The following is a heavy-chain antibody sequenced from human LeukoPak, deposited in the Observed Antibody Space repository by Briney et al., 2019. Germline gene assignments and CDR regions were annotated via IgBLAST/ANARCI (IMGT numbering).Heavy chain of an antibody. D-gene: IGHD3-3*01. V-gene: IGHV4-39*01. J-gene: IGHJ4*02. CDR2: IYYSGST. CDR3: ARGITIFGVVIYYFDY. CDR1: GGSISSSSYY. Sequence: PSETLSLTCTVSGGSISSSSYYWGWIRQPPGKGLEWIGSIYYSGSTYYNPSLKSRVTISVDTSKNQFSLKLSSVTAADTAVYYCARGITIFGVVIYYFDYWGQGTLVTVSS.